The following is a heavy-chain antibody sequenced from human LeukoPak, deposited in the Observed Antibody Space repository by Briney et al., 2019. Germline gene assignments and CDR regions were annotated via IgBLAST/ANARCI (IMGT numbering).Heavy chain of an antibody. V-gene: IGHV3-23*01. Sequence: GGSLTLFCAPSGFTSSSYAMSCVRRVPGKGVEWVSTISGGGASTYYADSVKGHFTVSRDNSKNTLYLQINSLRAEDTAVYYCAHGATEAGTLCHDYWGQGTLVTVSS. J-gene: IGHJ4*02. CDR1: GFTSSSYA. D-gene: IGHD6-19*01. CDR2: ISGGGAST. CDR3: AHGATEAGTLCHDY.